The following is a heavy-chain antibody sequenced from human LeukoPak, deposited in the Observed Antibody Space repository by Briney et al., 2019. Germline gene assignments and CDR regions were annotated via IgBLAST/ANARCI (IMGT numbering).Heavy chain of an antibody. Sequence: GGSVRLSCVASGFTFRSYAMHWVRQAPGKGLEWVAVILYDGSNQYYADSVKGRFTVSRDNSKNTLYLQMNSLRPEDTAVYYCAKRPDDYSYGMDVWGQGTTVTVSS. J-gene: IGHJ6*02. CDR1: GFTFRSYA. CDR3: AKRPDDYSYGMDV. V-gene: IGHV3-30-3*01. CDR2: ILYDGSNQ.